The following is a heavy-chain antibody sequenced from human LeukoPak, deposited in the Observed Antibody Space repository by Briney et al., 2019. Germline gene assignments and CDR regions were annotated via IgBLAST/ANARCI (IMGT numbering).Heavy chain of an antibody. CDR3: FPRDGPYNWFDP. V-gene: IGHV3-30*01. CDR2: ISYDGNNK. CDR1: GFTFSSYA. D-gene: IGHD5-24*01. J-gene: IGHJ5*02. Sequence: GGSLRLSCAASGFTFSSYAMHWVRQAPGKGLEWVAVISYDGNNKYYADSVKGRFTISRDNSKNTLYLQMNSLRAEDTAVYYCFPRDGPYNWFDPWGQGTLVTVSS.